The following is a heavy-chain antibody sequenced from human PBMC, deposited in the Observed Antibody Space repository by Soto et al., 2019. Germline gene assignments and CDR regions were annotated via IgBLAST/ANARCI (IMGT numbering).Heavy chain of an antibody. CDR2: ISHDGTKK. CDR3: AKVSHTSGYCQLDY. D-gene: IGHD3-22*01. V-gene: IGHV3-30*18. CDR1: GCTFSSYG. J-gene: IGHJ4*02. Sequence: QVQLVESGGGVVQPGRSLRLSCAASGCTFSSYGMHWVRQAPGTGLEWMAVISHDGTKKYYVDSVKGRFTISRDNSKNTLYLQMNSLRAEDTALYSCAKVSHTSGYCQLDYWGQGPLVTVSS.